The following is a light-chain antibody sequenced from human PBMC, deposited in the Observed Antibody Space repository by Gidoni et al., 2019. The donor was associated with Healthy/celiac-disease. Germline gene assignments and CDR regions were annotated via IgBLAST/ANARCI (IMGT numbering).Light chain of an antibody. CDR1: QSVSSN. J-gene: IGKJ1*01. CDR2: GAS. V-gene: IGKV3-15*01. CDR3: QQYNNWPRT. Sequence: EIVMTPSPATLSVSPGERATLPCRARQSVSSNLAWYQQKPGQAPRLLIYGASTRATGIPARFSGSGSGTEFTLTISSLQSEDFAVYYCQQYNNWPRTFGQGTKVEIK.